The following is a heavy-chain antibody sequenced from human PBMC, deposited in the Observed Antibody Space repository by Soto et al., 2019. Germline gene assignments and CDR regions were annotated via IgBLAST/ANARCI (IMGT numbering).Heavy chain of an antibody. CDR1: DGSINSDY. CDR2: IFYTGGT. V-gene: IGHV4-59*01. CDR3: ARGYYYYYIDV. Sequence: QVRLQESGPGLVKPSETLSLTCTVSDGSINSDYWSWIRQPPGKGLEWIGYIFYTGGTNYNPSLKSRVTISLDKSKNHFSLKLTSVTAADTAVYYCARGYYYYYIDVWGRGTTVTVSS. J-gene: IGHJ6*03.